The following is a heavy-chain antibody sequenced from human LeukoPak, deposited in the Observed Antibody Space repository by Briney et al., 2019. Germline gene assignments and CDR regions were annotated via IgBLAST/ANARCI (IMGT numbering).Heavy chain of an antibody. D-gene: IGHD6-13*01. J-gene: IGHJ4*02. CDR2: INSDVTTT. Sequence: GGSLRLSCAASGFTFSSYGMHWVRQAPGKGLVWVSCINSDVTTTIYADSVEGRFTISRDNAKNTLYLQMNSLRAEDTAVYYCAKDLPPSQLVHIFDYWGQGTLVTVSS. CDR1: GFTFSSYG. CDR3: AKDLPPSQLVHIFDY. V-gene: IGHV3-74*01.